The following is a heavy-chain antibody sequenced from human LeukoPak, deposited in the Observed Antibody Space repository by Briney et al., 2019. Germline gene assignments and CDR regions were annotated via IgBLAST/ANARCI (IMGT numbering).Heavy chain of an antibody. CDR1: VASFSSSTYY. V-gene: IGHV4-39*01. Sequence: SETLSLTCTVSVASFSSSTYYWGWIRQPPGKGLEWTGSIDYSGSTYYNPSLKSRITMSVDTYKNQFSLKLSSVTAADTAVYYCARHAGGISATGTRPFDYWGQGTLVTVSS. J-gene: IGHJ4*02. CDR3: ARHAGGISATGTRPFDY. CDR2: IDYSGST. D-gene: IGHD6-13*01.